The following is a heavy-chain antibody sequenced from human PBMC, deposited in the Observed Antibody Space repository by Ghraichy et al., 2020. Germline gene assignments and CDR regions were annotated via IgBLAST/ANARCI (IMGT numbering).Heavy chain of an antibody. Sequence: GGSLRLSCAASGFTVSSNYMSWVRQAPGKGLEWVSVIYSGGSTYDADSVKGRFTISRDNSKNTLYLQMNSLRAEDTAVYYCARTSYRDAYNLIDYWGQGTLVTVSS. CDR3: ARTSYRDAYNLIDY. J-gene: IGHJ4*02. CDR2: IYSGGST. V-gene: IGHV3-66*01. D-gene: IGHD5-24*01. CDR1: GFTVSSNY.